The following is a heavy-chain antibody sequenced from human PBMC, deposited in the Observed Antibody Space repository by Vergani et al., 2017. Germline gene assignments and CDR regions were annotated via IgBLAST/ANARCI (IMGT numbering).Heavy chain of an antibody. J-gene: IGHJ4*02. D-gene: IGHD2-8*02. CDR1: GYTFSTYG. CDR3: ARGLIENDTDGRRDY. CDR2: ISAYNGNT. V-gene: IGHV1-18*01. Sequence: QVQLVQSGAEVKKPGASVKVSCKASGYTFSTYGISWVRQAPGQGLEWMGWISAYNGNTNYPEKFQGRLTMTTDTSTRTAYMELRSLRSDDTAVYYCARGLIENDTDGRRDYWGPGTLVTVSS.